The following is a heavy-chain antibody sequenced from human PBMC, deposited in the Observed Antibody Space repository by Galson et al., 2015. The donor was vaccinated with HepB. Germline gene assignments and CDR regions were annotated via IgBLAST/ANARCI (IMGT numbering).Heavy chain of an antibody. V-gene: IGHV3-48*02. J-gene: IGHJ4*02. Sequence: SLRLSCAASGFTFSSYSMNWVRQAPGKGLEWVSYISRSRSTTYYVDSVKGRITISRDNAKNSLYLQMNSLRDEDTAVYYCARDLATSISGPYSFDYWGQGTLVTVSS. D-gene: IGHD2-21*01. CDR2: ISRSRSTT. CDR3: ARDLATSISGPYSFDY. CDR1: GFTFSSYS.